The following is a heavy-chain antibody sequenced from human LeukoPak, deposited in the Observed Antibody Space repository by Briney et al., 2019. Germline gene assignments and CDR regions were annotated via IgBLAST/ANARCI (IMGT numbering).Heavy chain of an antibody. D-gene: IGHD1-14*01. V-gene: IGHV3-74*01. J-gene: IGHJ4*02. Sequence: GGSLRLSCAASGFTFSSYWMHWVRQAPGKGLVWVSRINSDGSSTSYADSVKGRLTISRDNAKNTLYLQMNGLRAEDTAVYYCAREPGSTLRKGFDYWGQGTLVTVSS. CDR1: GFTFSSYW. CDR2: INSDGSST. CDR3: AREPGSTLRKGFDY.